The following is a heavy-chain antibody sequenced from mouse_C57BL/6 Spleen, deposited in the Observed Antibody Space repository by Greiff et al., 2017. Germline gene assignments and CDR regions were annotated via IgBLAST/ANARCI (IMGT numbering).Heavy chain of an antibody. J-gene: IGHJ4*01. Sequence: VQLQQPGAELVKPGASVKMSCKASGYTFTSYWITWVKQRPGQGLEWIGDIYPGSGSTNYNEKFKSKATLTVDTSSSTAYMQLSSLTSEDSAVYYCASYDGYYVGAMDYWGQGTSVTVSS. D-gene: IGHD2-3*01. V-gene: IGHV1-55*01. CDR1: GYTFTSYW. CDR3: ASYDGYYVGAMDY. CDR2: IYPGSGST.